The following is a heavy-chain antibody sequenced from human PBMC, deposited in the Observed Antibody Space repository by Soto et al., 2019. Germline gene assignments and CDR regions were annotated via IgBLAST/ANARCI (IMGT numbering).Heavy chain of an antibody. CDR3: ARQWASNSWYLNWFDP. CDR1: GYSFSTYW. V-gene: IGHV5-51*01. CDR2: IYPGDSDT. Sequence: PGESLKISCKGSGYSFSTYWIGWVRPMPGKGLEWMGIIYPGDSDTRYSPSFQGQVTISADKSISTAYLQWSSLKASDTAMYYCARQWASNSWYLNWFDPWGQGTLVPVSA. D-gene: IGHD6-13*01. J-gene: IGHJ5*01.